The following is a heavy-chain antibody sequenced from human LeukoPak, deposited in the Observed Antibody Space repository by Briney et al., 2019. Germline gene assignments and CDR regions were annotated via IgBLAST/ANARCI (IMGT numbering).Heavy chain of an antibody. J-gene: IGHJ4*02. CDR2: IKLDGSEK. V-gene: IGHV3-7*01. D-gene: IGHD7-27*01. CDR1: GFTFSGYW. CDR3: ANWGSSWGSDY. Sequence: GGSLRLSCAASGFTFSGYWMSWVRQAPGKGLEWVANIKLDGSEKFYVDSVKGRFTISRDNARNSLYLQMNSLRGEDTAVYFCANWGSSWGSDYWGQGTLVTVSS.